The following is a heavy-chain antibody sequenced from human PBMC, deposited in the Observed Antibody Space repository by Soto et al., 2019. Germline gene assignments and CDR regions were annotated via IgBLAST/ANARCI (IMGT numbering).Heavy chain of an antibody. CDR2: IYYSGST. Sequence: SETLSLTCTVSGGSISSYYWSWIRQPPGKGLEWIGYIYYSGSTNYNPSLKSRVTISVDTSKNQFSLKLSSVAAADTAVYYCARNVLRYFDWSRDAFDIWGQGTMVTVSS. J-gene: IGHJ3*02. CDR3: ARNVLRYFDWSRDAFDI. V-gene: IGHV4-59*01. D-gene: IGHD3-9*01. CDR1: GGSISSYY.